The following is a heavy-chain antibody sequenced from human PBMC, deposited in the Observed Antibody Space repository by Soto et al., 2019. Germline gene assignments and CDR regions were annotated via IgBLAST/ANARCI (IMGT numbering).Heavy chain of an antibody. V-gene: IGHV3-49*03. CDR1: GFTFGDYA. CDR3: TRFKSGYCSGASCPNFDS. CDR2: IRSKAYGGTT. J-gene: IGHJ4*02. Sequence: GGSLRLSCTASGFTFGDYAMSWFRQAPGKGLEWVGFIRSKAYGGTTEYAASVKGRFTISRDDSKSIAYLQMNSLKTEDTAVYYCTRFKSGYCSGASCPNFDSWGQGTLVTVSS. D-gene: IGHD2-15*01.